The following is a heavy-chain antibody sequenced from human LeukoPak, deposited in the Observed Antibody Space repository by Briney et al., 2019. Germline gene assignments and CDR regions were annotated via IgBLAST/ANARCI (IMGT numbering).Heavy chain of an antibody. CDR2: ISSSSSYI. V-gene: IGHV3-21*01. Sequence: GGSLRLSRAASGFTFSSYSMNWVRQAPGKGLEWVSSISSSSSYIYYADSVKGRFTISRDNAKNSLYLQMNSLRAEDTAVYYCARGTRPSLLWFGESTFDYWGQGTLVTVSS. D-gene: IGHD3-10*01. CDR1: GFTFSSYS. CDR3: ARGTRPSLLWFGESTFDY. J-gene: IGHJ4*02.